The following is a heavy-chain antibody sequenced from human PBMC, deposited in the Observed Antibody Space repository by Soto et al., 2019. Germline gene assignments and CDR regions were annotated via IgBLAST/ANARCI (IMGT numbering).Heavy chain of an antibody. CDR1: GLTFSTYA. CDR2: ISYDGNNK. D-gene: IGHD3-10*01. Sequence: PGGSLRISCAASGLTFSTYAMHWVRQAPGKGLEWVAVISYDGNNKYYSDSVKGRFTISRDNSENTLYLQMSSLRAEDTAVYYCARDNYGNDYWGQGTLVTVSS. CDR3: ARDNYGNDY. J-gene: IGHJ4*02. V-gene: IGHV3-30-3*01.